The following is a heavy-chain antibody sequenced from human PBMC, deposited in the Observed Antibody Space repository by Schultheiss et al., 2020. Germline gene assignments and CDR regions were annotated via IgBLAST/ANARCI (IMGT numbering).Heavy chain of an antibody. CDR2: IYYSGST. V-gene: IGHV4-59*12. CDR3: ARGKVVPNWFDP. CDR1: GGSINSYY. J-gene: IGHJ5*02. D-gene: IGHD2-15*01. Sequence: SQTLSLTCTVSGGSINSYYWSWIRQPPGKELEWIGYIYYSGSTNYNPSLQSRVTISVDMSKNQFSLKLSSVTAADTAVYYCARGKVVPNWFDPWGQGTLVTVSS.